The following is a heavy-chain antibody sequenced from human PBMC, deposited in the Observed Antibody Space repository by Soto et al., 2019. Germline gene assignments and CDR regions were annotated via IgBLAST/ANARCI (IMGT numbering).Heavy chain of an antibody. J-gene: IGHJ6*02. CDR3: AKDIVVVPAAILGSKYYYYGMDV. V-gene: IGHV3-30-3*01. D-gene: IGHD2-2*02. CDR1: GFTFSSYA. Sequence: PGGSLRLSCAASGFTFSSYAMHWVRQAPGKGLEWVAVISYDGSNKYYADSVKGRFTISRDNSKNTLYLQMNSLRAEDTAVYYCAKDIVVVPAAILGSKYYYYGMDVWGQGTTVTVSS. CDR2: ISYDGSNK.